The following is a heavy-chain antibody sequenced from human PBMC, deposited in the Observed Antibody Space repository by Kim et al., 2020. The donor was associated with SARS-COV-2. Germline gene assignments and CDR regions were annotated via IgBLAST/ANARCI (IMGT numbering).Heavy chain of an antibody. D-gene: IGHD3-22*01. J-gene: IGHJ4*02. CDR1: GFTFSSYA. Sequence: GGSLRLSCAASGFTFSSYAMHWVRQAPGKGLEWVAVISYDGSNKYYADSVKGRFTISRDNSKNTLYLQMNSLRAEDTAVYYCARPLYYYDSSGYYFAHWGQGTLVTVSS. CDR2: ISYDGSNK. CDR3: ARPLYYYDSSGYYFAH. V-gene: IGHV3-30*04.